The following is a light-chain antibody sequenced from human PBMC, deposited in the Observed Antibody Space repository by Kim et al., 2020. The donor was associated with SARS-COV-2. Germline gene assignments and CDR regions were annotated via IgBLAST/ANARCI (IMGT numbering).Light chain of an antibody. CDR3: QVWDGSTDHYV. J-gene: IGLJ1*01. CDR2: LDS. Sequence: APEEAAKITCAGNNIGSKDVQWYQQREGQAPVFVISLDSDRPSEVPDRFSGSNSGNTATLTISRVEAGDEADYYCQVWDGSTDHYVFGTGTKVTVL. V-gene: IGLV3-21*04. CDR1: NIGSKD.